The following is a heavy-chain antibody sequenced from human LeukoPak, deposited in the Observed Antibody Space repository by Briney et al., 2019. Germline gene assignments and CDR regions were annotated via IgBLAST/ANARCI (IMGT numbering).Heavy chain of an antibody. V-gene: IGHV3-53*01. CDR1: GFTVSSNY. CDR2: IYSGGST. CDR3: AKEGSSGGRYNWFDP. Sequence: GGSLRLSCAASGFTVSSNYMTWVRQAPGKGLEWVSVIYSGGSTYYADSVKGRFTISRDNSKNTLYLQMNSLRAEDTAVYYCAKEGSSGGRYNWFDPWGQGTLVTVSS. J-gene: IGHJ5*02. D-gene: IGHD6-19*01.